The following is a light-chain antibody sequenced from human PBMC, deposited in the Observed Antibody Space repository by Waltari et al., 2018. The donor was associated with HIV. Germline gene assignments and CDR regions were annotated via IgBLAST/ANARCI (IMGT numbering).Light chain of an antibody. Sequence: DIQLTQSPSFLSASVGDRVPITCRASQGIGSYLAWYQQKPGKAPNLLIYAASTLQSGVPSRFSGSGSGTEFTLTITSLQPEDFATYYCQQLNNYVYTFGQGTKLEIK. CDR1: QGIGSY. J-gene: IGKJ2*01. CDR2: AAS. V-gene: IGKV1-9*01. CDR3: QQLNNYVYT.